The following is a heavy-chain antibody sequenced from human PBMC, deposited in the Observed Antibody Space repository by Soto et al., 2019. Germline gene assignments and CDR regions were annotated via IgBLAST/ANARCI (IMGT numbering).Heavy chain of an antibody. CDR2: IYYSGST. CDR3: ARGGSTVDY. CDR1: GGSISSYY. J-gene: IGHJ4*02. Sequence: SETLSLTCTVSGGSISSYYWSWIRQPPGKGLEWIGYIYYSGSTNYNPSLKSRVTISVDTSKNQFSLKLSSVTAADTAVYYCARGGSTVDYWGQGTLVTVSS. V-gene: IGHV4-59*01.